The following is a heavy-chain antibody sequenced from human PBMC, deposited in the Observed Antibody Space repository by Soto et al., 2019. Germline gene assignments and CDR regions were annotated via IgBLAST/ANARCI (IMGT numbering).Heavy chain of an antibody. V-gene: IGHV4-4*07. D-gene: IGHD5-18*01. Sequence: PSETLSLTCTVSGASISGFYWSWIRKSAGKGLEWIGRIYATGTTDYNPSLKSRVMMSVDTSKKQFSLKLRSVTAAATAVYYCARVLWAYGDTATAFDYWGQGTLVTVS. CDR3: ARVLWAYGDTATAFDY. CDR1: GASISGFY. CDR2: IYATGTT. J-gene: IGHJ4*02.